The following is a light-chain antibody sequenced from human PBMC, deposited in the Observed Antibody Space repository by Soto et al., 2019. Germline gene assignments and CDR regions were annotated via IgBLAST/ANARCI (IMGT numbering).Light chain of an antibody. CDR3: QHYGSSLWT. V-gene: IGKV3-20*01. CDR1: QSVSSSY. Sequence: ELVLTQSPGTLSLSPGERATLSCRASQSVSSSYLAWYQQKPGQAPRLLIYGASSRATGIPDRFSGGGSGTDFTLTISRLEPEDFAVYYCQHYGSSLWTFGQGTKLEIK. J-gene: IGKJ1*01. CDR2: GAS.